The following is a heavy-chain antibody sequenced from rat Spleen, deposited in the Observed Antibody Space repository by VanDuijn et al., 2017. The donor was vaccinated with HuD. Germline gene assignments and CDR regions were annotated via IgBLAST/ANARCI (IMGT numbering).Heavy chain of an antibody. CDR1: GFSLNSNG. CDR2: ISSGGKT. CDR3: TRETFSDTFFDY. D-gene: IGHD1-1*01. V-gene: IGHV2S12*01. Sequence: QVQLRESGPGLVQPSQTLSLTCTVSGFSLNSNGVSWVRQPPGKGLEWIAAISSGGKTFYNSVLKSRRSISSDTAKSQVFLKRNNLQTEATAIYFCTRETFSDTFFDYWGQGVMVTVSS. J-gene: IGHJ2*01.